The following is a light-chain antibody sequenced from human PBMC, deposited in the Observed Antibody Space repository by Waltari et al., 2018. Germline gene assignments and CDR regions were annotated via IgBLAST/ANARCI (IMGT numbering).Light chain of an antibody. CDR3: SSQSSNDVVL. V-gene: IGLV2-14*01. Sequence: QSALTQPASVSGPPGPSVTIFCAGTSNDVGGYNSVSWYHEHPGQAPRVIIYDVSDRPSGVSDRFAGSKSGNTSSLTISGLQAEDEADYYCSSQSSNDVVLFGGGTKLTVL. CDR1: SNDVGGYNS. CDR2: DVS. J-gene: IGLJ2*01.